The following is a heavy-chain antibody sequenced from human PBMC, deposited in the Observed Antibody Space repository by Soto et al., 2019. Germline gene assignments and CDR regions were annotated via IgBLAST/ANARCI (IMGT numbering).Heavy chain of an antibody. V-gene: IGHV4-4*02. CDR2: IHHSGST. CDR3: ARGETPQQRDH. D-gene: IGHD1-1*01. CDR1: GDSIRSTNW. J-gene: IGHJ4*02. Sequence: QVQLQESGPGLVKPSGTLALTCAVSGDSIRSTNWWSWVRQSPGKGLEWIGEIHHSGSTKYNPSHKSRVIIAVDKSKNQFSLMLSSVTAADTAVYYCARGETPQQRDHGGQGTLVTVSS.